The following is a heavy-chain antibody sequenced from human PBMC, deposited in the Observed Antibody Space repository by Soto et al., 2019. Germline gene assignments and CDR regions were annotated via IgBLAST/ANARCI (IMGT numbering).Heavy chain of an antibody. J-gene: IGHJ6*02. Sequence: QVQLQQWGAGLLKPSETQSLTCAVYGGSFSGYYWSWIRQPPGKGLEWIGEINHSGSTNYNPSLKSRVPLSGDTYKTPFSLKLSSVTDADTAVSYCARGGLRWDRHYDSYYAMDVLGQGTTVTGSS. CDR2: INHSGST. D-gene: IGHD4-17*01. V-gene: IGHV4-34*01. CDR3: ARGGLRWDRHYDSYYAMDV. CDR1: GGSFSGYY.